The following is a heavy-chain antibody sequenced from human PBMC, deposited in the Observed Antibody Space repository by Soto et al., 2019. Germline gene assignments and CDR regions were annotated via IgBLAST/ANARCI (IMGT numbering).Heavy chain of an antibody. Sequence: EVQLVESGGGVVQPGESLRLSCAASGFTFSAYDMHWVRQTTGKGLEWVSAIGAADDPYYLGSVKGRFTISRENAKNSLYLPMNSLRAEDTAVYYCARAYSGRLPRRADYYFAMDVWGQGTTVTVSS. CDR1: GFTFSAYD. CDR3: ARAYSGRLPRRADYYFAMDV. CDR2: IGAADDP. J-gene: IGHJ6*02. V-gene: IGHV3-13*05. D-gene: IGHD2-15*01.